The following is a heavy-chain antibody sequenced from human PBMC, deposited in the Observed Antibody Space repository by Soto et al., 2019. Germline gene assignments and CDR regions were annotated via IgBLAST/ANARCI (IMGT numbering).Heavy chain of an antibody. J-gene: IGHJ3*02. Sequence: QVQLQQWGAGLLKPSETLSLTCAVYGGFVTSGSYYWSWIRQPPGKGLEWIGEMRHSGGTHFNPSLKSPVTISVDPSKNQFTLKMSSVTAADTALYYCARVERGTATTVVDAFDIWGPGTMVTVSS. CDR3: ARVERGTATTVVDAFDI. CDR1: GGFVTSGSYY. D-gene: IGHD1-1*01. CDR2: MRHSGGT. V-gene: IGHV4-34*01.